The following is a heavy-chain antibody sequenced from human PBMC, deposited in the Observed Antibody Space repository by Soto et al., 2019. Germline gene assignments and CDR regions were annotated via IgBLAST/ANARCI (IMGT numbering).Heavy chain of an antibody. J-gene: IGHJ3*02. CDR3: LYSGSISDASHI. CDR2: FDPEDGET. Sequence: ASVKVSCKVSGYTLTELSMHWVRQAPGKGLEWMGGFDPEDGETIYAQKFQGRVTMTEDTSTDTAYMELSSLRSEDTAVYYCLYSGSISDASHIWCPGPMVTV. CDR1: GYTLTELS. V-gene: IGHV1-24*01. D-gene: IGHD1-26*01.